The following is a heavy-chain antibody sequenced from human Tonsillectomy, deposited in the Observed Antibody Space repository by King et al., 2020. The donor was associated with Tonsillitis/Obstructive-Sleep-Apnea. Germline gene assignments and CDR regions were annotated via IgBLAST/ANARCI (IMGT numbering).Heavy chain of an antibody. D-gene: IGHD2-2*02. Sequence: VQLVESGGGLVKPGRSLRLSCSFSGFTFKTYMHWVRQAPGTGLHYVSYLSPDGLNTYYTDSVRGRFTIYRDNSKNTLYLQMSSLRSDDTAVDYCVKDRYIDYWGQGTLVTVSS. CDR1: GFTFKTY. CDR2: LSPDGLNT. J-gene: IGHJ4*02. V-gene: IGHV3-64D*06. CDR3: VKDRYIDY.